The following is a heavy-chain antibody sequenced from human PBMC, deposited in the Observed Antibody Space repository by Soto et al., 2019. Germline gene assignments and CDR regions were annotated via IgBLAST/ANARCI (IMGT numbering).Heavy chain of an antibody. CDR2: ISGSGGST. D-gene: IGHD3-22*01. J-gene: IGHJ3*02. V-gene: IGHV3-23*01. Sequence: GGSLRLSCSASGFTVSSKYMSWVRQAPGKGLEWVSAISGSGGSTYYADSVKGRFTISRDNSKNTLYLQMNSLRAEDTAVYYCAKGTMIVPNDAFDIWGQGTMVTVSS. CDR3: AKGTMIVPNDAFDI. CDR1: GFTVSSKY.